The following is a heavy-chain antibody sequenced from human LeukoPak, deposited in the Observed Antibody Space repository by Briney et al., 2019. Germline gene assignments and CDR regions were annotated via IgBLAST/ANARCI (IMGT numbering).Heavy chain of an antibody. Sequence: PRRSLRLSCAAPGFTFSTYAMHWVRQAPGKGLEWVGVISYDGSSKYYADSVKGRFTIYRDNSKNTVYLQMNSLRAEGTAVYYCARARRSYDYGDGFDIWGQRTKGPVSS. J-gene: IGHJ3*02. V-gene: IGHV3-30*04. CDR1: GFTFSTYA. D-gene: IGHD3-16*01. CDR2: ISYDGSSK. CDR3: ARARRSYDYGDGFDI.